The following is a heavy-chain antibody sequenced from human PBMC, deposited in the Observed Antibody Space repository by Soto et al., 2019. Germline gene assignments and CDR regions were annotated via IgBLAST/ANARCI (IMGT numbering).Heavy chain of an antibody. D-gene: IGHD3-10*01. CDR1: GGSISSYY. V-gene: IGHV4-59*08. J-gene: IGHJ6*02. CDR2: VHHSWGS. Sequence: QVQLQESDPGLVKPSETLSLSCTVSGGSISSYYWSWFRQSPGKRMEWIGYVHHSWGSSYNPSLQSRVAISLGTSKSQFSLKVTSVTATDTAVYYCARQGFGPLHGLVDVWGQATTVTVSS. CDR3: ARQGFGPLHGLVDV.